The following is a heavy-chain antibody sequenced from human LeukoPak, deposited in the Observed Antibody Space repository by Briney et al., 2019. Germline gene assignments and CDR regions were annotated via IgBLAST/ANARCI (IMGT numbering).Heavy chain of an antibody. CDR2: ISWNSGSI. V-gene: IGHV3-9*01. D-gene: IGHD3-10*01. CDR3: AKVYRGSGSYYPYFDY. Sequence: GGSLRLSCAASGFTFDDYAMHWVRQAPGKGLEWVSGISWNSGSIGYADSVKGRFTISRDNAKNSLYLQMNSLRAEDTALYYCAKVYRGSGSYYPYFDYWGQGNLVTVSS. CDR1: GFTFDDYA. J-gene: IGHJ4*02.